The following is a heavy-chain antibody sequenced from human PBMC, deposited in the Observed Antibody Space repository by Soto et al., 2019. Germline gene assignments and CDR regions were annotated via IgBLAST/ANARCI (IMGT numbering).Heavy chain of an antibody. D-gene: IGHD6-6*01. J-gene: IGHJ6*02. V-gene: IGHV1-18*01. CDR2: ISAYNGNT. CDR1: GYTFTSYG. Sequence: SVKVSCKASGYTFTSYGISWVRQAPGQGLEWMGWISAYNGNTNYAQKLQGRVTMTTDTSTSTAYMELRSLRSDDTAVYYCAREYGGVDIAARGSGGMDVWGQGTTVTVSS. CDR3: AREYGGVDIAARGSGGMDV.